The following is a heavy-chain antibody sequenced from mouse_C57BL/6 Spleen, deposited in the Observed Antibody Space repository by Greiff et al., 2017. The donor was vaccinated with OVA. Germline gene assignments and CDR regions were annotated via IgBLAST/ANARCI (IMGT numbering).Heavy chain of an antibody. V-gene: IGHV1-26*01. J-gene: IGHJ2*01. CDR3: ARGLGHYFDY. CDR2: INPNNGGT. Sequence: EVQLQQSGPELVKPGASVKISCKASGYTFTDYYMNWVKQSHGKSLEWIGDINPNNGGTSYNQKFKGKATLTVDKSSSTAYMELRSLTSEDSAVYYCARGLGHYFDYWGQGTTLTVSS. D-gene: IGHD4-1*01. CDR1: GYTFTDYY.